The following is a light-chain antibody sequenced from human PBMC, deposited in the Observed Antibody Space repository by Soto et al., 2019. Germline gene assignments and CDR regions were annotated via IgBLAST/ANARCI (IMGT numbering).Light chain of an antibody. CDR2: DNT. J-gene: IGLJ3*02. Sequence: QPVLTQPPSMSGAPGQRVTMSCTGSSSNLGAGYDVHWYQRLPVAAPKLLIYDNTHRPSGVPNRFSGSKSGTSASLAITGLQAEDEADYYCQSYDSGLSGHWVFGGGTKLPVL. CDR3: QSYDSGLSGHWV. CDR1: SSNLGAGYD. V-gene: IGLV1-40*01.